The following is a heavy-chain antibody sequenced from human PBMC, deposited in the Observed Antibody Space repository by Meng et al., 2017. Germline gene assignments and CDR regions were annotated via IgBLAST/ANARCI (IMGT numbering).Heavy chain of an antibody. Sequence: ASVKVSCKASGYTFTSYGISWVRQAPGQGLEWMGWISAYNGNTNYAQKLQGRVTMTTDTSTSTAYMELSSLRSEDTAVYYCARDRAYRIAAAGWDYYYGMDVWGQGTTVTVSS. D-gene: IGHD6-13*01. CDR2: ISAYNGNT. V-gene: IGHV1-18*01. J-gene: IGHJ6*02. CDR3: ARDRAYRIAAAGWDYYYGMDV. CDR1: GYTFTSYG.